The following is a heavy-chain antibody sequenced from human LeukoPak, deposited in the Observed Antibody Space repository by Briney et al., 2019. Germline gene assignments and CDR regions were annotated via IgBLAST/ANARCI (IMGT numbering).Heavy chain of an antibody. D-gene: IGHD2-2*01. Sequence: PSQTLSLTCTVSGGSISSGGYYWGWIRQPPGKGLECIGSIYYSGSTYYNPSLKSRVTISVDTSKNQFSLKLSSVTAADTAVYYCARGVVVPAAIDLDVWGKGTTVTVSS. V-gene: IGHV4-39*07. CDR2: IYYSGST. CDR3: ARGVVVPAAIDLDV. CDR1: GGSISSGGYY. J-gene: IGHJ6*04.